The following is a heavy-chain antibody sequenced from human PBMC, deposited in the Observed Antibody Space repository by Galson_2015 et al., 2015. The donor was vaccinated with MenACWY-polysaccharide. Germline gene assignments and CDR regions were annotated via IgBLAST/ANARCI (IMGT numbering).Heavy chain of an antibody. J-gene: IGHJ5*02. CDR2: IYWDDNQ. D-gene: IGHD3-16*01. Sequence: PALVKPTQTLTLTCTASGFSLRTAGVAVGWIRQPPGKALEWLAVIYWDDNQGYSPSLRSRLTITRDTSRSQVVLTMANVDPVDTATYYCAHRRGVAGGFDPWGQGALVIVSS. V-gene: IGHV2-5*02. CDR3: AHRRGVAGGFDP. CDR1: GFSLRTAGVA.